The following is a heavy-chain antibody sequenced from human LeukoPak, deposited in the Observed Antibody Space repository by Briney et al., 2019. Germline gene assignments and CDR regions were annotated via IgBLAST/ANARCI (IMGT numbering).Heavy chain of an antibody. CDR1: GGSISSSVYY. D-gene: IGHD6-13*01. Sequence: KPSETLSLTCTVSGGSISSSVYYWGWIRQPPGKGLEWIGNIYYSGSTYYNPSLKSRVTISVDTSKNQFSLKLSSVTAADTAVYYCARDRIAAADVGAFDVWGQGTMVTVSS. CDR2: IYYSGST. CDR3: ARDRIAAADVGAFDV. J-gene: IGHJ3*01. V-gene: IGHV4-39*07.